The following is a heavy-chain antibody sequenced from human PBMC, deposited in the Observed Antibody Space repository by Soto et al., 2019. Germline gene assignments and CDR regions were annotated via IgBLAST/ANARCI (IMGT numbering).Heavy chain of an antibody. J-gene: IGHJ6*02. CDR3: AKDSSSWTHDYYGMDV. Sequence: SVRISCSACGFTFSSYGMHWVRHAPGKGLEWVAVISYDGSNKYYADSVKGRFTISRDNSKNTLYLQMKSLRAEDTAVYYCAKDSSSWTHDYYGMDVWGQGTTVTVSS. CDR2: ISYDGSNK. CDR1: GFTFSSYG. D-gene: IGHD6-13*01. V-gene: IGHV3-30*18.